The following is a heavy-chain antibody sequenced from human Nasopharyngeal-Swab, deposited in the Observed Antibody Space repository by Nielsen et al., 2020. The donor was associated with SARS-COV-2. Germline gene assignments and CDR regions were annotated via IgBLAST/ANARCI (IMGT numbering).Heavy chain of an antibody. J-gene: IGHJ4*02. CDR1: GFTFSSHW. D-gene: IGHD2-2*01. V-gene: IGHV3-74*01. CDR2: ISEDGSIT. CDR3: ASQLGHPDS. Sequence: GESLKISCAASGFTFSSHWMHWVRQAPGKGLVSVSRISEDGSITTYADSVKGRFTISRDNAKNTLFLQMHSLRADDTAIYYCASQLGHPDSWGQGTLVTVSS.